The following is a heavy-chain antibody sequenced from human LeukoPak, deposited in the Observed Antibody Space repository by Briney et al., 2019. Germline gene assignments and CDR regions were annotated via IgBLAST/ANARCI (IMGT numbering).Heavy chain of an antibody. CDR1: SDSISSYY. Sequence: SETLPLTCTVSSDSISSYYWSWIRQPPGKGLEWIGYIYYSGGTSYNPSLKSRVTMSVDTSKNQFSLKLSSVTAADTAVYYFSRDLSGIAVADNWFDPWGQGTLVTVSS. D-gene: IGHD6-19*01. CDR3: SRDLSGIAVADNWFDP. CDR2: IYYSGGT. V-gene: IGHV4-59*12. J-gene: IGHJ5*02.